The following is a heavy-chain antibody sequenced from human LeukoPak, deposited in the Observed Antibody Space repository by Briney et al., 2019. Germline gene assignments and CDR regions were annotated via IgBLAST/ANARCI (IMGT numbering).Heavy chain of an antibody. CDR1: GDSISGDY. Sequence: SDTLSLTCTVSGDSISGDYWIWIRQPAAKGLEWIGRNYSSGGTNLRPSLKSRVTMSVDTSKNQFSLKVSSVTAADTAVYYCARRSCSSTSCYVAYGMDVWGQGTTVTVSS. CDR3: ARRSCSSTSCYVAYGMDV. J-gene: IGHJ6*02. V-gene: IGHV4-4*07. CDR2: NYSSGGT. D-gene: IGHD2-2*01.